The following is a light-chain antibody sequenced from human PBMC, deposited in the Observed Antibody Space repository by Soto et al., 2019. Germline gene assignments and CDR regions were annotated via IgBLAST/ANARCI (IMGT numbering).Light chain of an antibody. Sequence: QSGLTQAASASWSPGPSITISFTRTSRYDGSYNLVSWYQQHPGKAPKLMIYEGSKRPSGVSNRFSGSKSGNTASLTISGLQAEDEADYYCCSYAGSSTYVFGTGTKVTVL. V-gene: IGLV2-23*01. CDR1: SRYDGSYNL. CDR3: CSYAGSSTYV. J-gene: IGLJ1*01. CDR2: EGS.